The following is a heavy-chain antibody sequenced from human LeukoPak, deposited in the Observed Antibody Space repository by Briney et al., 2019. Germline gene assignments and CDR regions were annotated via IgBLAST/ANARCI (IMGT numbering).Heavy chain of an antibody. CDR3: AKDHGYFDWLFPDY. V-gene: IGHV3-30*18. J-gene: IGHJ4*02. CDR1: GFTFSSYG. Sequence: GRSLRLSCAASGFTFSSYGMHWVRQAPGKGLEWVAVISYDGSNKYYADSVKGRFTISRDNSKNTLYLQMNSLRAEDTAVYYCAKDHGYFDWLFPDYWGQGTLVTVSS. CDR2: ISYDGSNK. D-gene: IGHD3-9*01.